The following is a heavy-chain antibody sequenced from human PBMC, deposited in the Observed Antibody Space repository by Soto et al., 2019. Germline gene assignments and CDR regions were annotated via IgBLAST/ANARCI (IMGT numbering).Heavy chain of an antibody. J-gene: IGHJ3*02. V-gene: IGHV1-2*04. Sequence: QVQLVQSGAEVKKPGASVKVSCKASGYTFTGYYMHWVRQAPGQGLEWMGWINPNSGGTNYAQKFQGWVTMTRDTSISTAYMELSRLRSDDTAVYYCARAGTMVRGVIDAFDIWGQGTMVTVSS. CDR3: ARAGTMVRGVIDAFDI. CDR1: GYTFTGYY. CDR2: INPNSGGT. D-gene: IGHD3-10*01.